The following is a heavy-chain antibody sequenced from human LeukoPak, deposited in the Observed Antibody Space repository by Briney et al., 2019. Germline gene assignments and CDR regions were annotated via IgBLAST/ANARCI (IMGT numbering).Heavy chain of an antibody. Sequence: SGGSLRLSGSASGFTFSSYAMHWVRQAPGKGLEYVSAISSNGGSTYYADSVKGRFTISRDNSKSTLYLQMSSLRAEDTAVYYCVTARGLTYSYGTPPFDYWGQGTLVTVSS. D-gene: IGHD5-18*01. CDR1: GFTFSSYA. CDR2: ISSNGGST. J-gene: IGHJ4*02. CDR3: VTARGLTYSYGTPPFDY. V-gene: IGHV3-64D*06.